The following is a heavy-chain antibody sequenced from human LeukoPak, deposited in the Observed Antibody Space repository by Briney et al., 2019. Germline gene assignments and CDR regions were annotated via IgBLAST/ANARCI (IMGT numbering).Heavy chain of an antibody. J-gene: IGHJ6*03. D-gene: IGHD2-2*01. V-gene: IGHV4-59*01. CDR3: ARNYPGYCSSTSCFNYYYYMDV. Sequence: KPSETLSLTCTVSGGSISSYYWSWIRQPPGKGLEWIGYIYYSGSTNYNPSLKSRVTISVDTSKNQFSLKLSSVTAADTAVYYCARNYPGYCSSTSCFNYYYYMDVWGKGTTVTVSS. CDR2: IYYSGST. CDR1: GGSISSYY.